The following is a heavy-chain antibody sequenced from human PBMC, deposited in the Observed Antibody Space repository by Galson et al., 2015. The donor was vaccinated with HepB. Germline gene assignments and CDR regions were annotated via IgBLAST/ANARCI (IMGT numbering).Heavy chain of an antibody. CDR2: IVVGSGNT. CDR1: GFTFTSSA. CDR3: AASEVVPASDYYYYYGMDV. V-gene: IGHV1-58*01. Sequence: SVKVSCKASGFTFTSSAVQWVRQARGQRLEWIGWIVVGSGNTNYAQKFQERVTITRDMSTSTAYMELSSLRSEDTAVYYCAASEVVPASDYYYYYGMDVWGQGTTVTVSS. J-gene: IGHJ6*02. D-gene: IGHD2-2*01.